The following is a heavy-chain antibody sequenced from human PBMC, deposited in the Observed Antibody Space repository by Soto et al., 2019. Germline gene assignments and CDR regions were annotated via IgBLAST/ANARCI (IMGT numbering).Heavy chain of an antibody. Sequence: GGSLRLSCAASGFTFSSYAMHWVRQAPGKGLEWVAVISYDGSNKYYADSVKGRFTISRDNSKNTLYLQMNSLRAEDTAVYYCARDHGSMVRGVIAYYFDYWGQGTLVTVSS. D-gene: IGHD3-10*01. CDR3: ARDHGSMVRGVIAYYFDY. V-gene: IGHV3-30*04. CDR2: ISYDGSNK. CDR1: GFTFSSYA. J-gene: IGHJ4*02.